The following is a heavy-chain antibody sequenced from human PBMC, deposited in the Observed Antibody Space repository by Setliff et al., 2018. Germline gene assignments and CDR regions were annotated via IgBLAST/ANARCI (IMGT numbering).Heavy chain of an antibody. CDR1: GYPFISYD. CDR2: MNPNSGKT. Sequence: GASVKVSCKASGYPFISYDINWVRQAPGQGLEWMGWMNPNSGKTGYAQKFQGRVIMTRNTSVSTAYLELNTLRSDDTAVYYCARERYFDCWGQGTLVTVSS. V-gene: IGHV1-8*02. J-gene: IGHJ4*02. CDR3: ARERYFDC.